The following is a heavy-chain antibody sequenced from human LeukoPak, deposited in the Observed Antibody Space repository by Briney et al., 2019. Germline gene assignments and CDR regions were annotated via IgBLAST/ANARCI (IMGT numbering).Heavy chain of an antibody. Sequence: SETLSLTCTGPGGPISSHYWSWIRQTPGKGLEWIGYIYYSRSLNYNPSLKSRVTISVDTSKNQFSLKLSSVTAADTAVYYCASAYCSGGSCYSEDGYYYYGMDVWGKGTTVTVSS. CDR2: IYYSRSL. D-gene: IGHD2-15*01. CDR1: GGPISSHY. J-gene: IGHJ6*04. CDR3: ASAYCSGGSCYSEDGYYYYGMDV. V-gene: IGHV4-59*11.